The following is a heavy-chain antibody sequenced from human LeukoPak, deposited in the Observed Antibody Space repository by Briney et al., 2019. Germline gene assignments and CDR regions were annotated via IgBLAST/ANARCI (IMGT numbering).Heavy chain of an antibody. D-gene: IGHD2-8*02. J-gene: IGHJ3*02. CDR1: GFTFSSYE. Sequence: GGSLRLSCAASGFTFSSYEMNWVRQAPGKGLEWVSYISSRGKTIYYVDSVKGRFTISRDNAKNSLFLQMNSLRAEDTAVYYCAVLDGGVTFDIWGQGTMVTVSS. CDR3: AVLDGGVTFDI. V-gene: IGHV3-48*03. CDR2: ISSRGKTI.